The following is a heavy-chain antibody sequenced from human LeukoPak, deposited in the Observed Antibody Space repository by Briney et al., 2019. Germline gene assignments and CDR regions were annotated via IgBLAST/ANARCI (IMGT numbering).Heavy chain of an antibody. J-gene: IGHJ4*02. V-gene: IGHV1-8*01. CDR3: ARGRRYSYGYDY. CDR1: GYTFTSYD. CDR2: MNPNSGNT. Sequence: ASVKVSCKASGYTFTSYDINWVRQATGQGLEWMGWMNPNSGNTGYAQKFQGRVTISRNISISTAYMELRSLRSEDTAIYYCARGRRYSYGYDYWGQGTLVTVSS. D-gene: IGHD5-18*01.